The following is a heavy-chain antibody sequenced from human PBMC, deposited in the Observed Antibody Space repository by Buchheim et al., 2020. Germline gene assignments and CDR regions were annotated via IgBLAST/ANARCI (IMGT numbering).Heavy chain of an antibody. V-gene: IGHV3-30*18. D-gene: IGHD2-2*01. J-gene: IGHJ4*02. Sequence: QVQLVESGGGVVQPGGSLRLSCAASGFTFSSYCMHWVRQAPGKGLVWVSVISSDGSNKYYADSVKGRFTISRDNSKNTLYLQMSSLRAEDTGVNYCAKRCSSTSCDAFDYWGQGTL. CDR3: AKRCSSTSCDAFDY. CDR1: GFTFSSYC. CDR2: ISSDGSNK.